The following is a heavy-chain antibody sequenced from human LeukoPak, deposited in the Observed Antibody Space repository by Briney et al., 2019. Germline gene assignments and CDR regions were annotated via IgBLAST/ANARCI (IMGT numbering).Heavy chain of an antibody. Sequence: GGSLRLSCAASGFTFSSYWMHWVRQAPGKGLVWFSRINSDGSSTSYADSVKGRFTISRDSAKNTLYLQMNSLRAEDTAVYYCARDLYGSGSYWGQGTLVTVSS. J-gene: IGHJ4*02. CDR1: GFTFSSYW. CDR2: INSDGSST. CDR3: ARDLYGSGSY. V-gene: IGHV3-74*01. D-gene: IGHD3-10*01.